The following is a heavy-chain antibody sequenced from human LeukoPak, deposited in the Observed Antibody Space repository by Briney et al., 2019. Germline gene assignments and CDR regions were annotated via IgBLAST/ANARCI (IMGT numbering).Heavy chain of an antibody. V-gene: IGHV4-59*08. CDR2: ISNSGST. CDR3: ARHLYCGGDCYYWYFDL. CDR1: DASISSDY. D-gene: IGHD2-21*02. Sequence: PSETLSLTCTVSDASISSDYWSWIRQPPGKGLEWIGYISNSGSTNYNPSLKSRVTISVDTSKNQFSLKLSSVTAADTAVYYCARHLYCGGDCYYWYFDLWGRGTLVTVSS. J-gene: IGHJ2*01.